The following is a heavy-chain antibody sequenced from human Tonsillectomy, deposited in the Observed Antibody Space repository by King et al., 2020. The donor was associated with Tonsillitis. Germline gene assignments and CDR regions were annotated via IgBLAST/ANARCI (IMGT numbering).Heavy chain of an antibody. D-gene: IGHD1-26*01. V-gene: IGHV3-9*01. CDR3: TKDWEPSIFCYFDS. CDR1: GFTFDDYD. Sequence: QLVESGGGLVQPGRSLRLSCVVSGFTFDDYDMHWVRHAPGKGLEWVLGISWNSGSIGYADPVKGRFTISRENAKNSLFLQMKSRRAEDTAFYFCTKDWEPSIFCYFDSWGQGTLVTVSS. J-gene: IGHJ4*02. CDR2: ISWNSGSI.